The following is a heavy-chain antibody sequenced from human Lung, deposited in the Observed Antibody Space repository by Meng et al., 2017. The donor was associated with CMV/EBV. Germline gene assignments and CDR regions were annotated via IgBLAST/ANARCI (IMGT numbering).Heavy chain of an antibody. CDR3: ARDPAASIFGVVTNEGYFDY. Sequence: SETLSLTCTVSGGSIRRYYWSWIRQPPGKGLEWIGYIYYSGSTNYNPSLKSRVTISVDTSKNQFSLKLSSVTAADTAVYYCARDPAASIFGVVTNEGYFDYWGQGTLVTVSS. CDR1: GGSIRRYY. J-gene: IGHJ4*02. CDR2: IYYSGST. D-gene: IGHD3-3*01. V-gene: IGHV4-59*01.